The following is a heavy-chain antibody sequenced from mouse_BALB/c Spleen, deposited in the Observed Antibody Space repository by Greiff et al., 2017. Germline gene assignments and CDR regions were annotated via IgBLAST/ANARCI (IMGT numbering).Heavy chain of an antibody. CDR3: ARALTNSKLFYAMDY. CDR2: IWGDGST. CDR1: GFSLTGYG. Sequence: QVQLQQSGPGLVAPSQSLSITCTASGFSLTGYGVNWVRQPPGKGLEWLGMIWGDGSTDYNSALKSRLSISKDNSKSQVFLKMNRLQTDDTARYYCARALTNSKLFYAMDYWGQGTSVTVSS. J-gene: IGHJ4*01. V-gene: IGHV2-6-7*01.